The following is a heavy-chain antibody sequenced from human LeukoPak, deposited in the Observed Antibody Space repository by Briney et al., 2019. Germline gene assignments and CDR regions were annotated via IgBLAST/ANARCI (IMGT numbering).Heavy chain of an antibody. V-gene: IGHV3-48*01. J-gene: IGHJ3*02. CDR1: GFTVSSNY. D-gene: IGHD1-26*01. CDR2: ISSSSSTI. CDR3: ARDPLPYSGSYHAFDI. Sequence: GGSLRLSCAASGFTVSSNYMSWVRQAPGKGLEWVSYISSSSSTIYYADSVKGRFTISRDNAKNSLCLQMNSLRAEDTAVYYCARDPLPYSGSYHAFDIWGQGTMVTVSS.